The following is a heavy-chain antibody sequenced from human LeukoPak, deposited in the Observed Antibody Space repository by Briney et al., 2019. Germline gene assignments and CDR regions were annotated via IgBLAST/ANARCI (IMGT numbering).Heavy chain of an antibody. J-gene: IGHJ6*02. CDR1: GFTFSSYE. D-gene: IGHD4-11*01. CDR2: ISSTGSPI. Sequence: GGSLRLSCAASGFTFSSYEMNWVRQAPGKGLEWVSFISSTGSPIYYADSVKGRFTISRDNSKSTLYLQMNSLRAEDTAVYYCARGNYGYYYGMDVWGQGTTVTVSS. V-gene: IGHV3-48*03. CDR3: ARGNYGYYYGMDV.